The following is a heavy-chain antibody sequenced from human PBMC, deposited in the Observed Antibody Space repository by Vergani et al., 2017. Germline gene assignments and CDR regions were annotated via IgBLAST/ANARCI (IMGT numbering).Heavy chain of an antibody. Sequence: QVQVVQSGAEVKKSGASVKVSCKTSGYTFSNYSMHWVRQAPGQGLEWMGIINPSGGHTNYAQKFQGRVTMTSDTSTSTVYMELSSLRSEDTAIYYCARGDYCILTGYRYWVQGTLVTVSA. D-gene: IGHD3-9*01. CDR3: ARGDYCILTGYRY. V-gene: IGHV1-46*03. CDR2: INPSGGHT. CDR1: GYTFSNYS. J-gene: IGHJ4*02.